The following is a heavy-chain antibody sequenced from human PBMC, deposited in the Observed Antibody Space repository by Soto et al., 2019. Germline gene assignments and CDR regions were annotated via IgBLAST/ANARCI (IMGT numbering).Heavy chain of an antibody. CDR1: GGTFSSYA. Sequence: GASVKVSCKASGGTFSSYAISWVRQAPGQGLEWMGGIIPIFGTAKYAQKFQGRVTITADESRSTAYMELSSLRSEDTAVYYCAREGKQWLVPVGAFDIWGQGTMVTVS. V-gene: IGHV1-69*13. D-gene: IGHD6-19*01. CDR2: IIPIFGTA. CDR3: AREGKQWLVPVGAFDI. J-gene: IGHJ3*02.